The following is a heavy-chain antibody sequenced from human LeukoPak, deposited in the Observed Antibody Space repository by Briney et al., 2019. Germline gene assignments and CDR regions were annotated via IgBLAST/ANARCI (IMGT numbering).Heavy chain of an antibody. CDR3: ARDGIAAAVAVNSS. D-gene: IGHD6-13*01. V-gene: IGHV3-7*01. J-gene: IGHJ4*02. Sequence: GRCLRLSRAASRFTLRSYWMSWIREAPGKGLEGVANIKQDGSEKYYVDSVKGRFTIYRDNAKNSLYLQMDSLRAEDTAVYYCARDGIAAAVAVNSSWGQGTLVTVSS. CDR2: IKQDGSEK. CDR1: RFTLRSYW.